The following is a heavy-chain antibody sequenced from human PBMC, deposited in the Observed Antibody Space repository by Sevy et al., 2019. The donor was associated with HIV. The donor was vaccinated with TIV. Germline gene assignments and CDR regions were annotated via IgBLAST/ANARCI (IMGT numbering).Heavy chain of an antibody. CDR2: VYSGGAT. CDR1: GFTLTNEF. CDR3: ARVGYCRGGTCFSGFYYAMYV. D-gene: IGHD2-15*01. Sequence: GGSLRLSCAVSGFTLTNEFFSWVRQAPGKGLEWVAVVYSGGATYYADSVKGRFTISRDKSKSTLYLQMKSMRAEDTAVYYCARVGYCRGGTCFSGFYYAMYVWGQGTTVTVSS. V-gene: IGHV3-53*01. J-gene: IGHJ6*02.